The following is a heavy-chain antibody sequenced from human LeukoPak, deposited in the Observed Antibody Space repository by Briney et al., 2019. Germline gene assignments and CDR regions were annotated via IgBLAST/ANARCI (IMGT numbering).Heavy chain of an antibody. CDR1: GGSISSGSYY. CDR2: IYTSGST. J-gene: IGHJ5*02. Sequence: PSQTLSLTCTVSGGSISSGSYYWSWIRQPAGKGLEWIGRIYTSGSTNYNPSLKSPVTISVDTSKNQFSLKLSSVTAADTAVYYCARAAPAGPNRNWFDPWGQGTLVTVSS. CDR3: ARAAPAGPNRNWFDP. D-gene: IGHD1-14*01. V-gene: IGHV4-61*02.